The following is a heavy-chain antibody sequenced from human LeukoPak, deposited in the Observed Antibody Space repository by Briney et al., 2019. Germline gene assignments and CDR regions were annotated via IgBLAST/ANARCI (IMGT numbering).Heavy chain of an antibody. D-gene: IGHD3-9*01. Sequence: PSETLSLTCTVSGGSISSYYWSWIRQPPGKGLEWIGYIYYSGSTNYNPSLKSRVTISVDMSKNQFSLKLSSVTAADTAVYYCAGHYDILTGYYPTSPFDYWGQGTLVTVSS. V-gene: IGHV4-59*01. CDR3: AGHYDILTGYYPTSPFDY. CDR1: GGSISSYY. CDR2: IYYSGST. J-gene: IGHJ4*02.